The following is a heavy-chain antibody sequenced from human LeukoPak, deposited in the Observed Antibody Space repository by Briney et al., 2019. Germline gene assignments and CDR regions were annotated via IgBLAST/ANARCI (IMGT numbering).Heavy chain of an antibody. V-gene: IGHV4-59*12. CDR1: GGSISSYY. CDR2: IYYSGST. Sequence: PSETLSLTCTVSGGSISSYYWSWIRQPPGKGLEWIGYIYYSGSTNYNPSLKSRVTISVDTSKNQFSLKLSSVTAADTAVYYCARAVPANYYDSSGYYRSDAFDIWGQGTMVTVSS. D-gene: IGHD3-22*01. J-gene: IGHJ3*02. CDR3: ARAVPANYYDSSGYYRSDAFDI.